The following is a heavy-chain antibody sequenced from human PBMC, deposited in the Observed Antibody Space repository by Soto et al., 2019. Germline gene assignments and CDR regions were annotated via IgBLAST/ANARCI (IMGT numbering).Heavy chain of an antibody. CDR3: VRGILGWYHLDY. Sequence: GRALRLSCVASFFSLSIYAMDWVGQAPGKGLEWVAVIWFDGSKKYYGDSELGRFTISIDNSKNTLYLQMNSLRDEDTPVYYCVRGILGWYHLDYWGQGALVTVS. D-gene: IGHD1-20*01. J-gene: IGHJ4*02. CDR2: IWFDGSKK. CDR1: FFSLSIYA. V-gene: IGHV3-33*01.